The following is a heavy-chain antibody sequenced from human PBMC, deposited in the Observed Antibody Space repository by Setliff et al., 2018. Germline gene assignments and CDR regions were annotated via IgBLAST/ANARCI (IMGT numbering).Heavy chain of an antibody. Sequence: GESLRLSCAASGFTFSNAWMSWVRQAPGKGLEWVGRVKSKSEGGTTHYAGPVKGRITVSRDDSKNTLYLDLNSLQIEDTAVYYCTTAGSSDWVPIAYWGQGTLVTVSS. CDR2: VKSKSEGGTT. V-gene: IGHV3-15*05. J-gene: IGHJ4*02. CDR3: TTAGSSDWVPIAY. D-gene: IGHD3-10*01. CDR1: GFTFSNAW.